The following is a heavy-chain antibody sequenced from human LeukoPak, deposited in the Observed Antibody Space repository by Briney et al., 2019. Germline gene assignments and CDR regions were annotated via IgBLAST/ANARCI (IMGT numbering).Heavy chain of an antibody. Sequence: GGSLRLSCAASGFTASINYMSWVRQAPGKGLEWVSVIYSGGSTYYADSVKGRFTISRDNSKNTLYLQMNSLRAEDTAVYYCARYGFISGYPYDAFDIWGQGTMVTVSS. CDR1: GFTASINY. CDR3: ARYGFISGYPYDAFDI. CDR2: IYSGGST. V-gene: IGHV3-53*01. J-gene: IGHJ3*02. D-gene: IGHD3-22*01.